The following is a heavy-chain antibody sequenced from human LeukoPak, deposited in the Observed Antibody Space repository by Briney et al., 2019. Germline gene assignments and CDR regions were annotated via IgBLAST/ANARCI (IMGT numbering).Heavy chain of an antibody. D-gene: IGHD4-11*01. V-gene: IGHV4-34*01. J-gene: IGHJ4*02. CDR2: INHSGST. Sequence: SETLSLTCAVYGGSFSGYYWSWIRQPPGKGLEWIGEINHSGSTNYSPSLKSRVTISVDTSKNQFSLKLSSVTAADTAVYYCARSQGPTGFFDYWGQGTLVTVSS. CDR3: ARSQGPTGFFDY. CDR1: GGSFSGYY.